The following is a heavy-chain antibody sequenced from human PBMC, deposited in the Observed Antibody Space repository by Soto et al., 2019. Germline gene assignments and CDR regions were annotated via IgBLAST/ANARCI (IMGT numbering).Heavy chain of an antibody. D-gene: IGHD3-16*01. V-gene: IGHV4-59*01. Sequence: PSETLSLTCTVSGCSISSYYWSWIRQPPGKGLEWIGYIYYSGSTNYNPSLKSRVTISVDTSKNQFSLKLSSVTAADTAVYYCARQNPYYDYIWGSYPESGTLYAFDILVQGTLVT. CDR1: GCSISSYY. J-gene: IGHJ3*02. CDR2: IYYSGST. CDR3: ARQNPYYDYIWGSYPESGTLYAFDI.